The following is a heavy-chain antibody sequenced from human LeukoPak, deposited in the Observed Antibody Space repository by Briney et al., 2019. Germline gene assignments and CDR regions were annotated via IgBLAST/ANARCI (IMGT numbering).Heavy chain of an antibody. Sequence: ASVKVSCKASGGTFSSYAISWVRQAPGQGLEWMGGIIPIFGTANYAQKFQGRVTITADKSTSTAYMELSSLRSEDTAVYYCARVAPYNGSGSYYNLLFDYWGQGTLVTVSS. J-gene: IGHJ4*02. CDR1: GGTFSSYA. V-gene: IGHV1-69*06. CDR2: IIPIFGTA. D-gene: IGHD3-10*01. CDR3: ARVAPYNGSGSYYNLLFDY.